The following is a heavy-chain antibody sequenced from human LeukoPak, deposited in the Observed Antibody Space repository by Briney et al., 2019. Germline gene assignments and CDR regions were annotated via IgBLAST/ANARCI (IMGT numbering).Heavy chain of an antibody. D-gene: IGHD2-2*01. CDR2: IIPIFGTA. CDR3: AGGYCSSASCYVPSRY. J-gene: IGHJ4*02. CDR1: GGTFSSYA. Sequence: SVKVSCKASGGTFSSYAISWVRQAPGQGLEWMGGIIPIFGTANYAQKFQGRVTITTDESTSTAYMELSSLRSEDTAVYYCAGGYCSSASCYVPSRYWGQGTLVTVSS. V-gene: IGHV1-69*05.